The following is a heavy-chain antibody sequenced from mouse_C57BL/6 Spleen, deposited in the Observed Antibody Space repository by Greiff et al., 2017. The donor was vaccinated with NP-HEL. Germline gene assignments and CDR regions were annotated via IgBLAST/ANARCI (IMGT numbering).Heavy chain of an antibody. CDR1: GYAFSSSW. V-gene: IGHV1-82*01. D-gene: IGHD2-4*01. J-gene: IGHJ2*01. Sequence: QVQLQQSGPELVKPGASVKISCKASGYAFSSSWMNWVKQRPGKGLEWIGRIYPGDGDTNYNGKFKGKATLTADKSSSTAYMQLSSLTSEDSAVYFGATADYQYYFDDWGQGTTLTVSS. CDR3: ATADYQYYFDD. CDR2: IYPGDGDT.